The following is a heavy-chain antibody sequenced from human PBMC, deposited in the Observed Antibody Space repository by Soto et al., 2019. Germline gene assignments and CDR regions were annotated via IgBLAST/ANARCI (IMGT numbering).Heavy chain of an antibody. J-gene: IGHJ4*02. Sequence: SETLSLTCAVSGGSISSGGYSWSWIRQPPGKGLEWIGYISHSGSTYYNPSLKSRVTISVDRSKNQFSLKLSSVTAADTAVYYCASWWEIQGYFTYWGQGSLVTVSS. CDR2: ISHSGST. CDR3: ASWWEIQGYFTY. V-gene: IGHV4-30-2*01. D-gene: IGHD1-26*01. CDR1: GGSISSGGYS.